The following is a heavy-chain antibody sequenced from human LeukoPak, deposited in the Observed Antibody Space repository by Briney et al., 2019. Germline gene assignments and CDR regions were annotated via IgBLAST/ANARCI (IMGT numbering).Heavy chain of an antibody. V-gene: IGHV3-48*03. CDR1: GFTFSSYE. J-gene: IGHJ6*02. CDR2: ISGSGSTI. D-gene: IGHD3-16*01. Sequence: GGSLRLSCAASGFTFSSYEMNWVRQAPGKGLEWVSYISGSGSTIYYADPVKGRFTISRDNAKNSLNLQMNSLRAEDTAVYYCARGDAGYYYGMDVWGQGTRSPFP. CDR3: ARGDAGYYYGMDV.